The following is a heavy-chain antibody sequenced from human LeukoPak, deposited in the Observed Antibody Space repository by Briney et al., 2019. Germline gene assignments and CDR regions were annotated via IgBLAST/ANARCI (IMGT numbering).Heavy chain of an antibody. V-gene: IGHV1-8*01. CDR1: GYTFTSYD. D-gene: IGHD6-19*01. J-gene: IGHJ4*02. Sequence: ASVKVSCKASGYTFTSYDINWVRQATGQGLEWMGWMNPNSGNTGYAQKFQGRATMTRNTSISTAYMELSSLRSEDTAVYYCARGLRWAVADFFDYWGQGTLVTVSS. CDR3: ARGLRWAVADFFDY. CDR2: MNPNSGNT.